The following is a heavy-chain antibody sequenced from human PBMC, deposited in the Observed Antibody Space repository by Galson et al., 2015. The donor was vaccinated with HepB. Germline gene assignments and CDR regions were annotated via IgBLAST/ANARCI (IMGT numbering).Heavy chain of an antibody. J-gene: IGHJ3*02. CDR2: ILPLLGIS. V-gene: IGHV1-69*04. D-gene: IGHD1-14*01. CDR1: GDTFSSDV. CDR3: ALLSGRTDAFDI. Sequence: SVKVSCKASGDTFSSDVISWVRQAPGQGLEWMGRILPLLGISTYAQKLQGRVTITADKSTITAYMELSSLRSEDTAVYYCALLSGRTDAFDIWGQGTMVTVSS.